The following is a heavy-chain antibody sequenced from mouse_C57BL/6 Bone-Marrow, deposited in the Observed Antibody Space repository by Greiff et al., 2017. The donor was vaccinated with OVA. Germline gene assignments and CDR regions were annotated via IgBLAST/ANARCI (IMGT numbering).Heavy chain of an antibody. V-gene: IGHV1-54*01. Sequence: VQLQQPGAELVKPGASVKLSCKASGYAFTNYLIEWVKQRPGQGLEWIGVINPGSGGTNYNEKFKGKATLTADKSSSTAYMQLSSLTSEDSAVYFCARRNSNYDFDYWGQGTTLTVSS. CDR3: ARRNSNYDFDY. J-gene: IGHJ2*01. CDR2: INPGSGGT. D-gene: IGHD2-5*01. CDR1: GYAFTNYL.